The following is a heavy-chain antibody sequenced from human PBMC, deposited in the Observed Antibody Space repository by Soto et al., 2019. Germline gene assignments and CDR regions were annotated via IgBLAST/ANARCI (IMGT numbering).Heavy chain of an antibody. J-gene: IGHJ5*02. CDR1: GGSFSGYY. CDR3: GRGTPAGLVLGWFDP. D-gene: IGHD2-2*01. CDR2: INHSGST. Sequence: PSETLSLTCAVYGGSFSGYYWSWIRQPPGKGLEWIGEINHSGSTNYNPSLKSRVTISVDTSKNQFSLKLSSVTAADTAVYYCGRGTPAGLVLGWFDPWGQGTLVTVSS. V-gene: IGHV4-34*01.